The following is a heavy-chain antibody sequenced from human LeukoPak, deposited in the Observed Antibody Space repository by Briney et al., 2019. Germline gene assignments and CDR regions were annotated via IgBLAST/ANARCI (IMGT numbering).Heavy chain of an antibody. CDR2: ISGSGGST. CDR3: AKDLDKIAARLALYAFDI. Sequence: PGGSLRLSCAASGFTFSSYAMSWVRQAPGKGLEWVSAISGSGGSTYYADSVKGRFTISRDNSKNTLYLQMNSLRAEDTAVYYCAKDLDKIAARLALYAFDIWGQGTMVTVSS. D-gene: IGHD6-6*01. CDR1: GFTFSSYA. V-gene: IGHV3-23*01. J-gene: IGHJ3*02.